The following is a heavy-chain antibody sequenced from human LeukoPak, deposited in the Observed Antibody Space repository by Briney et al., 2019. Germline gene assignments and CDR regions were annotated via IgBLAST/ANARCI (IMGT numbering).Heavy chain of an antibody. V-gene: IGHV3-9*01. D-gene: IGHD6-13*01. J-gene: IGHJ4*02. CDR1: GFTFDDYA. CDR2: ISWNSGSI. CDR3: AKDPSSSWSWYYFDY. Sequence: GGSLRLSCAASGFTFDDYAMHWVRQAPGKGLEWVSGISWNSGSIGYADSVKGRFTISRDNAKNSLYLQMNSLRAEDTALYYCAKDPSSSWSWYYFDYWGQGTLVTVSS.